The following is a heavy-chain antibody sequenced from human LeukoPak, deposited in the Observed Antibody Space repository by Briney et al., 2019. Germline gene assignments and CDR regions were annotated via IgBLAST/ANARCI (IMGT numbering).Heavy chain of an antibody. CDR3: ARHGYSSGSLAWFDP. CDR2: IYYSGST. Sequence: PSETLSLTCTVAGGSISSYYWSWIPQPPGKGLEWIGYIYYSGSTNYNPSLKSRVTISVDTSKNQFSLKLSSVTAADTAVYYCARHGYSSGSLAWFDPWGQGTQVTVSS. CDR1: GGSISSYY. V-gene: IGHV4-59*01. D-gene: IGHD6-19*01. J-gene: IGHJ5*02.